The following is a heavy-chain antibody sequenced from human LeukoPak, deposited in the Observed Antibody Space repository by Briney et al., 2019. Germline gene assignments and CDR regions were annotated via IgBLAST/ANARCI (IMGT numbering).Heavy chain of an antibody. Sequence: SETLSLTRTVSGGSISSYYWSWIRQPPGKGLEWIGSIYYSGSTYYNPSLKSRVTISVDTSKNQFSLKLSSVTAADTAVYYCSSGYYGYYYYGMDVWGQGTTVTVSS. V-gene: IGHV4-59*04. J-gene: IGHJ6*02. CDR1: GGSISSYY. CDR2: IYYSGST. D-gene: IGHD3-22*01. CDR3: SSGYYGYYYYGMDV.